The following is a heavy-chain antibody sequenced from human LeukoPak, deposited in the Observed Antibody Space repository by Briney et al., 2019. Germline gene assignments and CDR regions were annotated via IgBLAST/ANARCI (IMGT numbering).Heavy chain of an antibody. J-gene: IGHJ5*02. CDR2: IYTSGST. D-gene: IGHD3-10*01. Sequence: PSETLSLTCTVSGGSISSGSYYWSWIRQPAGKGLEWIGRIYTSGSTNYNPSLKSRVTISVDTSKNQFSLKLSSVTAADTAVYYCARGTYYYGSGSYLRFDPWGQGTLVTVSS. CDR1: GGSISSGSYY. CDR3: ARGTYYYGSGSYLRFDP. V-gene: IGHV4-61*02.